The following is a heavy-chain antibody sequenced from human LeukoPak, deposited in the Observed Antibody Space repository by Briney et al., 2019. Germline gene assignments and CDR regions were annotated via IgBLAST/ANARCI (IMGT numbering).Heavy chain of an antibody. Sequence: SVKVSCKASGGTFSSYAISWVRQAPGQGLEWMGRIIPILGIANYAQKFQGRVTITADKSTSTAYMELSSLRSEDTAVYYCARGVNSSGWYFDYWGQGTLVTVSS. J-gene: IGHJ4*02. CDR3: ARGVNSSGWYFDY. CDR2: IIPILGIA. D-gene: IGHD6-19*01. CDR1: GGTFSSYA. V-gene: IGHV1-69*04.